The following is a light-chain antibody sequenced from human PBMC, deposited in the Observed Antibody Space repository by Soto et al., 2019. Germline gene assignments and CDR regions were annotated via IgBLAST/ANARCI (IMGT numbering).Light chain of an antibody. CDR1: QSISSY. J-gene: IGKJ1*01. CDR2: DAS. Sequence: DIQMTQSPYSLSASVGDRVTITCRASQSISSYLNWYQQKPGKAPKLLIYDASSLESGVPLRFSGSGSGTEFTLTISSLQPDDFATYYCQQYNDYWTFGQGTKVDIK. CDR3: QQYNDYWT. V-gene: IGKV1-5*01.